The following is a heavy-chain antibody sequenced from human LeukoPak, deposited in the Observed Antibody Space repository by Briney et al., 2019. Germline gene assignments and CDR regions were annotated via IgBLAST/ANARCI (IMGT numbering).Heavy chain of an antibody. CDR1: GFTFSSYN. Sequence: SGGSLRLSCAASGFTFSSYNMNWVRQAPGKGLEWVSSISSSSSYIYYADSVKGRFTISRDNAKNSPYLQMNSLRAEDTAVYYCARDGTAVGINYDYWGQGTLVTVSS. J-gene: IGHJ4*02. V-gene: IGHV3-21*04. CDR2: ISSSSSYI. CDR3: ARDGTAVGINYDY. D-gene: IGHD6-13*01.